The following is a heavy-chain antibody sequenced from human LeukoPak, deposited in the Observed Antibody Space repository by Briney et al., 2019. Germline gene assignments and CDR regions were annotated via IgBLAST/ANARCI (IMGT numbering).Heavy chain of an antibody. J-gene: IGHJ4*02. CDR3: ARWSDSSGYLSFDY. D-gene: IGHD3-22*01. CDR1: GGSISSDSYY. V-gene: IGHV4-31*03. CDR2: IYYSGST. Sequence: SETLSLTCTVSGGSISSDSYYWAWIRQHPGKGLEWIGYIYYSGSTYYNPSLKSRVTISVDTSKNQFSLKLSSVTAADTAVYYCARWSDSSGYLSFDYWGQGSLVTVSS.